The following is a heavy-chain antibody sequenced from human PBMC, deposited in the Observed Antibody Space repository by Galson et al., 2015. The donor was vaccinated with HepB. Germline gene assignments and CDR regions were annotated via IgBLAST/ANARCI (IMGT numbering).Heavy chain of an antibody. CDR3: ARGGYYDSSGYLYYFDY. D-gene: IGHD3-22*01. CDR1: GFTFSSYA. V-gene: IGHV3-30-3*01. J-gene: IGHJ4*02. Sequence: SLRLSCAASGFTFSSYAMHWVRQAPGKGLEWVAVISYDGSNKYYADSVKGRFTISRDNSKNTLYLQMNSLRAEDTAVYYCARGGYYDSSGYLYYFDYWGQGTLVTVSS. CDR2: ISYDGSNK.